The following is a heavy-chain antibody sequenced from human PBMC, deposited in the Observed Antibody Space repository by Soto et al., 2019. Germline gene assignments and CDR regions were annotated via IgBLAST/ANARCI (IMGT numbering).Heavy chain of an antibody. CDR2: INHSGST. Sequence: PSETLSLTCAVYGGSFSGYYWSWVRQPPGKGLEWIGEINHSGSTNYNPSLKSRVTISLETSKNRFSLNVKSATAADTAVYYCARVLPGEIDYWGQGTLVTVSS. J-gene: IGHJ4*02. CDR3: ARVLPGEIDY. V-gene: IGHV4-34*01. D-gene: IGHD3-9*01. CDR1: GGSFSGYY.